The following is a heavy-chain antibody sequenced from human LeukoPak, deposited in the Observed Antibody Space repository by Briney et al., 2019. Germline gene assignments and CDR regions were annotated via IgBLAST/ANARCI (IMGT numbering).Heavy chain of an antibody. CDR1: GYTFTGYY. CDR3: ARQIGYYYDSSGYYFPAEFDY. J-gene: IGHJ4*02. D-gene: IGHD3-22*01. CDR2: INPNGGGT. V-gene: IGHV1-2*06. Sequence: ASVKVSCKASGYTFTGYYMHWVRQAPGQGLEWMGRINPNGGGTNYAQKFQGRVTMTRDTSISTAYMELSRLRSDDTAVYYCARQIGYYYDSSGYYFPAEFDYWGQGTLVAVSS.